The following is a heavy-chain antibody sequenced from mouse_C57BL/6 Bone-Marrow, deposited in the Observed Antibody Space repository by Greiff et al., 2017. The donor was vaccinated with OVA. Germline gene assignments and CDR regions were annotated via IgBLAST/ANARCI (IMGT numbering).Heavy chain of an antibody. CDR3: ALITTVDY. V-gene: IGHV1-69*01. Sequence: QVQLQQPGAELVMPGASVKLSCKASGYTFTSYWMHWVKPRPGQGLEWIGEIDPSDSYTNYNQKFKGKSTLTVDKSSSTAYMQLSSLTSEDSAVYYCALITTVDYWGQGTTLTVSS. CDR2: IDPSDSYT. D-gene: IGHD1-1*01. J-gene: IGHJ2*01. CDR1: GYTFTSYW.